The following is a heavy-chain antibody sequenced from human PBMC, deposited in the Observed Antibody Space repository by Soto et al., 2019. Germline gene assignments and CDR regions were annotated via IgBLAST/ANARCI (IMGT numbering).Heavy chain of an antibody. CDR3: TIGSWSGEVFDI. CDR1: GGTFSTYR. D-gene: IGHD2-21*01. Sequence: QVQLVQSGAEVKKPGSSVKVSCKDSGGTFSTYRMFWVRQAPGQGLEWMGRIIPMLGIRNYAQRFQDRVTMTADKSPATAHMELSSLRSEDTSLYYWTIGSWSGEVFDIWGQGTMVTVSS. V-gene: IGHV1-69*02. CDR2: IIPMLGIR. J-gene: IGHJ3*02.